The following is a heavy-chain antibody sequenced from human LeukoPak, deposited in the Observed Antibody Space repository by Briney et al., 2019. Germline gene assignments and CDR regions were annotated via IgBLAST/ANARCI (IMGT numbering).Heavy chain of an antibody. CDR3: ARVAGRHYYYGMDV. D-gene: IGHD6-13*01. J-gene: IGHJ6*02. Sequence: GGSLRLSCAASGFTFSSSPMHWVRQAPGMGLEWVSVISSDGSTKFYADSVKGRFTISRDNAKNSLYLQMNSLRAEDTAVYYCARVAGRHYYYGMDVWGQGTTVTVSS. V-gene: IGHV3-30-3*01. CDR1: GFTFSSSP. CDR2: ISSDGSTK.